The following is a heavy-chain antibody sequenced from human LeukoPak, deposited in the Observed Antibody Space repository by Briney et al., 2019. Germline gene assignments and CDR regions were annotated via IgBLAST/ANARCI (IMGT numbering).Heavy chain of an antibody. J-gene: IGHJ3*02. CDR2: ISWNSGSI. CDR1: GFTFDDYA. CDR3: AKDVSSGGDAFDI. Sequence: GRSLRLSCAASGFTFDDYATHWVRQAPGKGLEWVSGISWNSGSIGYADSVKGRFTISRDNAKNSLYLQRNSLRAEDMALYYCAKDVSSGGDAFDIWGQGTMVTVSS. V-gene: IGHV3-9*03. D-gene: IGHD6-19*01.